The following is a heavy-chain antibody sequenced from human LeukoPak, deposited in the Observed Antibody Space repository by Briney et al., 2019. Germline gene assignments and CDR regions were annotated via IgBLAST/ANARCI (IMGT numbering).Heavy chain of an antibody. CDR3: ARRIYYGSGSYYNWFDP. V-gene: IGHV4-34*01. J-gene: IGHJ5*02. CDR2: INHSGST. Sequence: SETLSLICAVYGGSLSGYYWSWIRQPPGKGLEWIGEINHSGSTNYNPSLKSRVTISVDTSKNQFSLKLSSVTAADTAVYYCARRIYYGSGSYYNWFDPWGQGTLVTVSS. CDR1: GGSLSGYY. D-gene: IGHD3-10*01.